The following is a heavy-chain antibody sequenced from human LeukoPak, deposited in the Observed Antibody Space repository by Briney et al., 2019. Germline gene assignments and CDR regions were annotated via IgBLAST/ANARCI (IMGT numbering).Heavy chain of an antibody. CDR1: RHTFTGNY. CDR2: INPNSGST. J-gene: IGHJ4*02. V-gene: IGHV1-2*02. CDR3: ARDAARGGITVTTEY. Sequence: TENVSCKASRHTFTGNYIHGAPHAPGQGLEWMGWINPNSGSTHYAQRLQRRDTITRDTSINTAHMALNRLRCDDTPVYHCARDAARGGITVTTEYWGQGTLGTVSS. D-gene: IGHD4-11*01.